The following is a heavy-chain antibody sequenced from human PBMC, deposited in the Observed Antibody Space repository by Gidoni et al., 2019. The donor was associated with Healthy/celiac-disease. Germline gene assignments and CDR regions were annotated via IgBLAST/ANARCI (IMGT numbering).Heavy chain of an antibody. CDR3: AKGAGKAVAGNLYFQH. CDR2: ISGSGGST. J-gene: IGHJ1*01. D-gene: IGHD6-19*01. CDR1: GFPFSRYA. V-gene: IGHV3-23*01. Sequence: EVQLFESGGGLVQPGGSLRLSCAASGFPFSRYAMSWVRQAPGKGLEWVSAISGSGGSTYYADSVKGRFTISRDNSKNTLYLQMNSLRAEDTAVYYCAKGAGKAVAGNLYFQHWGQGTLVTVSS.